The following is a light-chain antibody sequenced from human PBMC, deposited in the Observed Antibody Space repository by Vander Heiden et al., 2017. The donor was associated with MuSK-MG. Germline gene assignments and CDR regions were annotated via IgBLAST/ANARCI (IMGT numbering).Light chain of an antibody. CDR1: NIGSKN. CDR2: RCS. V-gene: IGLV3-9*01. CDR3: QVWYSSTAV. Sequence: SYELTQPLSVSVALGQTARITWGGNNIGSKNVHWHHPTPGQSPVLVIYRCSNRPAGIPDRFSCSNSRNTATLTISRAQAGADAYYYCQVWYSSTAVFGGGTKLTVL. J-gene: IGLJ2*01.